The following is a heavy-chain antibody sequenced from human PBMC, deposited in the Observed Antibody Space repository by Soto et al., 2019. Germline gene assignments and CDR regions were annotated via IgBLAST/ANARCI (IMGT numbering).Heavy chain of an antibody. CDR2: IIPILGIA. CDR3: ARDLGDSGSYLPFDY. J-gene: IGHJ4*02. Sequence: QVQLVQSGAEVKKPGSSVKVSCKASGGTFSSYTISWVRQAPGQGLEWMGRIIPILGIANYAQKFQGRVTITADKSTSTAYMELSSLRSEDTAVYYCARDLGDSGSYLPFDYWGQRTLVTVSS. D-gene: IGHD1-26*01. CDR1: GGTFSSYT. V-gene: IGHV1-69*08.